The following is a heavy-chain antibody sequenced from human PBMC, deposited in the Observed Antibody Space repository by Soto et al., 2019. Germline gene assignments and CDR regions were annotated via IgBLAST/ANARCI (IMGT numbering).Heavy chain of an antibody. D-gene: IGHD3-9*01. CDR3: ARPPFDDILTGYTSDPPYYFDY. J-gene: IGHJ4*02. V-gene: IGHV5-51*01. CDR2: IYPGDSDT. Sequence: PGESLKISCKGSGYSFTSYWIGWVRQMPGKGLEWMGIIYPGDSDTRYSPSFQGQVTISADKSISTAYLQWSSLKASDTAMYYCARPPFDDILTGYTSDPPYYFDYWGQGAQVTVSS. CDR1: GYSFTSYW.